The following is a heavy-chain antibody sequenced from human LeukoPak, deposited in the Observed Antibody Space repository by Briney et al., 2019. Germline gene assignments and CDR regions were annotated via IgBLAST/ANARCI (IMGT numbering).Heavy chain of an antibody. CDR2: ISSSSSYI. CDR1: GFTFSSYS. J-gene: IGHJ6*03. D-gene: IGHD5-24*01. Sequence: GGSLRLSCAASGFTFSSYSMNWVRQAPGKGLEWVSSISSSSSYIYYADSVKGRFTISRDNAKNSLYLQMNSLRAEDTAVYYCARGTPSLHLRVGYYMDVWGKGTTVTVSS. V-gene: IGHV3-21*01. CDR3: ARGTPSLHLRVGYYMDV.